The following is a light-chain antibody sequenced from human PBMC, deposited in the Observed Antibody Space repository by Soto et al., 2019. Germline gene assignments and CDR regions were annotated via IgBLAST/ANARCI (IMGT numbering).Light chain of an antibody. V-gene: IGKV3-20*01. CDR2: GAS. CDR1: QSVSSSY. J-gene: IGKJ4*01. Sequence: EIVLTQSPGTLSLSPGERATLSCRASQSVSSSYLAWYQQKPGQAPRLLIYGASSRATGIPERFSGSGSGTDFTLTISRLEPEDFAVYYCQQYDSSPLPFGGGTKVEIK. CDR3: QQYDSSPLP.